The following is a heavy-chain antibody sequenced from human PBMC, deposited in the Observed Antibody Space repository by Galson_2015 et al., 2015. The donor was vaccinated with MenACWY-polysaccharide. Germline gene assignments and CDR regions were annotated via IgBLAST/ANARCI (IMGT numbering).Heavy chain of an antibody. CDR2: TYYRSQWYT. D-gene: IGHD5-24*01. CDR3: ARDRGHHSHGPPYYFDF. CDR1: GDSVSSNPAS. Sequence: CAISGDSVSSNPASWNWIRQSPSRGLEWLGRTYYRSQWYTDYAVSVKSRISINADASQNQFSLQLNSVTPEDTAVYYCARDRGHHSHGPPYYFDFWGQGTLVTVSS. V-gene: IGHV6-1*01. J-gene: IGHJ4*02.